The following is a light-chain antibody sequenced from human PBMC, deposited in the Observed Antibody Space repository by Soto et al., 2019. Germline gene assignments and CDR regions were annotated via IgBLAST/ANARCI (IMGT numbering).Light chain of an antibody. V-gene: IGKV1-5*03. Sequence: DIPMTQSPSTLSASVGDRVTITCRASQNINTWLAWYQQKPGKAPKLLIYRASSLESGVPSRFSGSGSGTAFTLTISSLQPDDFSTYYCQHYNTYSGTFGPGTKVDIK. J-gene: IGKJ3*01. CDR3: QHYNTYSGT. CDR1: QNINTW. CDR2: RAS.